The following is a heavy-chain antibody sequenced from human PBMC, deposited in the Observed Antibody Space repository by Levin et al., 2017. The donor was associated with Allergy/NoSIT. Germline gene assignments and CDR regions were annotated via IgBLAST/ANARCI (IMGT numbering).Heavy chain of an antibody. CDR2: IGTAADT. Sequence: SCAASGFTFRSYDMHWVRQATGKGLEWVSGIGTAADTYYPDSVKGRFTFSRENAKNSLYLQMTNLRAGDTAVYYCARAVVGTHYFDYWGQGTLVTVSS. V-gene: IGHV3-13*04. D-gene: IGHD6-13*01. J-gene: IGHJ4*02. CDR1: GFTFRSYD. CDR3: ARAVVGTHYFDY.